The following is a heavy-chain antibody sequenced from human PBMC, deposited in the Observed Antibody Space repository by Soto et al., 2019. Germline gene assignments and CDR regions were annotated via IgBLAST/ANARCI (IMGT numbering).Heavy chain of an antibody. CDR2: IIPIFGTA. J-gene: IGHJ3*02. D-gene: IGHD1-1*01. Sequence: GASVKVSCKASGGTFGSYAISWVRQAPGQGLEWMGGIIPIFGTANYAQKFQGRVTITADESTSTAYMELSSLRSEDTAVYYCAQGGRSVRQAFDIWGQGTMVTVSS. V-gene: IGHV1-69*13. CDR3: AQGGRSVRQAFDI. CDR1: GGTFGSYA.